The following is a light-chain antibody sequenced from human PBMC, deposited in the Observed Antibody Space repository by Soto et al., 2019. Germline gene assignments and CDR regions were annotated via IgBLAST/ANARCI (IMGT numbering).Light chain of an antibody. J-gene: IGKJ5*01. CDR3: QQSSNWPQIT. CDR1: QSVSSY. Sequence: EIVLTQSPATLSLSQGERATLSCRASQSVSSYLAWYQHKPGQAPSLLSYDASNRATGIPARFTGSGSGTDFTITINRLEPEDFAVYYCQQSSNWPQITFGQGPRLEIK. CDR2: DAS. V-gene: IGKV3-11*01.